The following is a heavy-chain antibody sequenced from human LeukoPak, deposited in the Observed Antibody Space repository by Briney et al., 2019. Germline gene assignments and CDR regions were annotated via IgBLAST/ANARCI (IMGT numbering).Heavy chain of an antibody. CDR1: GFTFSSYS. V-gene: IGHV3-21*01. J-gene: IGHJ4*02. Sequence: PGGSLRLSCAASGFTFSSYSMNWVRQAPGKGLEWVSSISSSSSYIYYADSVKGRFTISRDNAKNSLYLQMNSPRAEDTAVYYCASNVNYDSSGYGNWGQGTLVTVSS. CDR3: ASNVNYDSSGYGN. CDR2: ISSSSSYI. D-gene: IGHD3-22*01.